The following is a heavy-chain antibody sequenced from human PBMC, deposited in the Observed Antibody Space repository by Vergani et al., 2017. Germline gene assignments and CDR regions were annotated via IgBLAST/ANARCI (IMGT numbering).Heavy chain of an antibody. V-gene: IGHV3-33*01. CDR3: ARDVRLLYNRFDP. J-gene: IGHJ5*02. Sequence: QVQLVESGGGVVQPGRSLRLYCAASGCTFNQYGMHWVRQAPGKGLEWVAVTWYDGNNKQYADSVKGRFTISRDNSKSTLYLQMNSLRDEDTGVYYCARDVRLLYNRFDPWGQGTMVTVSS. D-gene: IGHD1-14*01. CDR1: GCTFNQYG. CDR2: TWYDGNNK.